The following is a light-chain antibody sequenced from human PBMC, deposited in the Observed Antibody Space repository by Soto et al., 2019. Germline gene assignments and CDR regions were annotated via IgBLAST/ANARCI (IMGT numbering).Light chain of an antibody. J-gene: IGKJ1*01. CDR2: AAS. CDR3: LQIVSYPRS. V-gene: IGKV1-9*01. Sequence: SQLTQSPSSLSASVGDRVTITCRAGQGISSSLAWYQQKPGKAPNLLISAASTLQTGVPSRFSGSGSGTDFALTISSLHPEDVATYYCLQIVSYPRSFGQGTKVEMK. CDR1: QGISSS.